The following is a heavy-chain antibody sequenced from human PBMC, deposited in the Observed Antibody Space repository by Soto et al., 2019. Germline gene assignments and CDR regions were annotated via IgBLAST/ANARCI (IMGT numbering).Heavy chain of an antibody. D-gene: IGHD2-15*01. V-gene: IGHV3-15*01. CDR2: IKSKTDGGTT. CDR1: GFTFGNAW. CDR3: TRDIVVVVAAASITVAFDI. Sequence: GGSLRLSCAASGFTFGNAWMSWVRQAPGKGLEWVGRIKSKTDGGTTDYAAPVKGRFTISRDDSKNTPYLQMNSLKTEDTAVYYCTRDIVVVVAAASITVAFDIWGQGTMVTVSS. J-gene: IGHJ3*02.